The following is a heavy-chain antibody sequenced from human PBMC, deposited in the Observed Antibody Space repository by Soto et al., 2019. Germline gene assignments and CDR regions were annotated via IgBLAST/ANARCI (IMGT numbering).Heavy chain of an antibody. Sequence: SQTLSLTCAISGDSVSSNSAAWNWIRQSPSRGLEWLGRTYYMSKWYNDYAVSVKSRITINPDTSKNQFSLLLNSVTPEDTAVYYCARAPDIVAKRGTVCYYYYGMDVWGQGTTVTVSS. J-gene: IGHJ6*02. CDR3: ARAPDIVAKRGTVCYYYYGMDV. V-gene: IGHV6-1*01. D-gene: IGHD5-12*01. CDR1: GDSVSSNSAA. CDR2: TYYMSKWYN.